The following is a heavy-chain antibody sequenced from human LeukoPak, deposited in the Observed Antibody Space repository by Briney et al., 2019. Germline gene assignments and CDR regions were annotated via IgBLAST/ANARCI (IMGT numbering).Heavy chain of an antibody. CDR2: ISSSGSII. J-gene: IGHJ4*02. CDR3: ARDPRGYTYGYDDY. Sequence: GGSLRLSCAASGFTFSSYEMNWVRQAPGKGLGWVTYISSSGSIIYYADSVKGRFTISRDNAKNSLYLQMNSLRAEDTAVYYCARDPRGYTYGYDDYWGQGTLVTVSS. CDR1: GFTFSSYE. V-gene: IGHV3-48*03. D-gene: IGHD5-18*01.